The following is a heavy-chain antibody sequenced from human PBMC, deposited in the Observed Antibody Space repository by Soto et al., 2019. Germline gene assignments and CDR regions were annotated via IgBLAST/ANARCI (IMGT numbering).Heavy chain of an antibody. CDR3: AREPPTSRYFDY. J-gene: IGHJ4*02. CDR2: ISTSSSTI. Sequence: GGSLRLSCAASGFTFSSYSMNWVRQAPGKGLEWVSYISTSSSTISYADSVKGRFTISRDNAKNSLYLQMSSLRDEDTAVYFCAREPPTSRYFDYWGQGTLVTVSS. CDR1: GFTFSSYS. V-gene: IGHV3-48*02. D-gene: IGHD2-2*01.